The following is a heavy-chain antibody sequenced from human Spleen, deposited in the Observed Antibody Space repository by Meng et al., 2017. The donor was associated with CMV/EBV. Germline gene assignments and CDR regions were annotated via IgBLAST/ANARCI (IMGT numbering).Heavy chain of an antibody. D-gene: IGHD5-12*01. CDR1: GYTFTGYY. CDR3: AGLYSGYDYDFDY. CDR2: INPNSGGT. V-gene: IGHV1-2*02. J-gene: IGHJ4*02. Sequence: QGRLWRSGAEVKKPGASVKVSCKASGYTFTGYYMHWGRQAPGQGLEWMGWINPNSGGTNYAQKFQGRVTMTRDTSISTAYMELSRLRSDDTAVYYCAGLYSGYDYDFDYWGQGTLVTVSS.